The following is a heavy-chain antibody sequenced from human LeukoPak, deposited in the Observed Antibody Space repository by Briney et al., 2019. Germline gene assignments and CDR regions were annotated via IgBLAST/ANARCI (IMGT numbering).Heavy chain of an antibody. V-gene: IGHV1-46*01. Sequence: ASVKVSCKASGYTFTGYYMHWVRQAPGQGLEWMGIINPSGGSTSYAQKFQGRVTMTRDMSTSTVYMELSSLRSEDTAVYYCARTGTTKGYWFDPWGQGTLVTVSS. CDR2: INPSGGST. CDR3: ARTGTTKGYWFDP. J-gene: IGHJ5*02. D-gene: IGHD1-7*01. CDR1: GYTFTGYY.